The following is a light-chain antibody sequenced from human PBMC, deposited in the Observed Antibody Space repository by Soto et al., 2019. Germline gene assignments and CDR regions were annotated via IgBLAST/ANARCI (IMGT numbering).Light chain of an antibody. CDR3: LQDYNYPIT. CDR2: AAS. V-gene: IGKV1-6*01. CDR1: QGIRHY. Sequence: AIQMTQSPSSLSASVGDRVTITCRASQGIRHYLGWYQQKPGKAPKLLIYAASSLQSGVPSRFSGSGSGTDFTLTISSLQPEDFATYYCLQDYNYPITFGGGTKVEIK. J-gene: IGKJ4*01.